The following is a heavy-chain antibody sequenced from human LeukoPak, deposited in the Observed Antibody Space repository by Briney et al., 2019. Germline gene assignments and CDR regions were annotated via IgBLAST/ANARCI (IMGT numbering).Heavy chain of an antibody. CDR3: ARDEFRGSYGWMAFDY. CDR2: IYYSGST. J-gene: IGHJ4*02. V-gene: IGHV4-59*12. CDR1: GGSISSYY. D-gene: IGHD1-26*01. Sequence: PSETLSLTCTVSGGSISSYYWSWIRQPPGKGLEWIGYIYYSGSTNYNPSLKSRVTISVDTSKNQFSLKLSSVTAADTAVYYCARDEFRGSYGWMAFDYWDQGTLVTVSS.